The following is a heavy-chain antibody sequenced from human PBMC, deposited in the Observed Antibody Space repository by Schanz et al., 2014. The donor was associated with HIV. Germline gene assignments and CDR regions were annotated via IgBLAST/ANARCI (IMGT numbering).Heavy chain of an antibody. J-gene: IGHJ4*02. D-gene: IGHD1-26*01. CDR2: IGSGGGRT. CDR1: GFTFSSYA. Sequence: EVQLLESGGGLVQPGGSLRLSCADSGFTFSSYAMSWVRQAPGKGLEWVSLIGSGGGRTYYADPVKGRVTISRDNSKNTLFLQMNSLRAEDTAVYYCARDVGAGANDYWGQGTLVTVSS. CDR3: ARDVGAGANDY. V-gene: IGHV3-23*01.